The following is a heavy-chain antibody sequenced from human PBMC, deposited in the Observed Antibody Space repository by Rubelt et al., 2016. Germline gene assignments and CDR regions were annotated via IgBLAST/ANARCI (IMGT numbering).Heavy chain of an antibody. CDR2: VDYTGST. CDR3: ARHVGTVVDAFDI. Sequence: QLQLQESGPGLVKPSETLSLTCTVSNGSIITSPYFWGWIRQPPGKGLEWIASVDYTGSTYYNPSLRCRATISVDTSKNQFSLKLSSVTAADTAVYYCARHVGTVVDAFDIWGQGTMVTVSS. J-gene: IGHJ3*02. V-gene: IGHV4-39*01. CDR1: NGSIITSPYF. D-gene: IGHD4-23*01.